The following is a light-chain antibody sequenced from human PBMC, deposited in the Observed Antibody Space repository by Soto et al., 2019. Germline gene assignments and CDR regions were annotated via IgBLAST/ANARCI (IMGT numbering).Light chain of an antibody. Sequence: QSALTQSPSASASLGASVKLTCTLSSGHSSYAIAWHQQQQDKGPRYLMKLNSDGSHSTGDAIPDRFSGSSSGAERYLSISSLQSDDEAGHFCQAWRTGMVFGGGTKVTVL. CDR1: SGHSSYA. J-gene: IGLJ2*01. V-gene: IGLV4-69*01. CDR3: QAWRTGMV. CDR2: LNSDGSH.